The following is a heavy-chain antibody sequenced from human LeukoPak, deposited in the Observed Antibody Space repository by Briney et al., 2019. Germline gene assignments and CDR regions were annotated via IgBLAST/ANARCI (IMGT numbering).Heavy chain of an antibody. CDR1: GFTFSDYY. CDR3: ARAEPNSPYDH. CDR2: ISGDSSFI. D-gene: IGHD4-23*01. Sequence: GGSLRLSCAASGFTFSDYYMTWIRQAPGKGLDWLSYISGDSSFINYADSVKGRFTISRDNAKNSVYLQMNSLTADDTAVYYCARAEPNSPYDHWGQGTLVTVSS. J-gene: IGHJ4*02. V-gene: IGHV3-11*06.